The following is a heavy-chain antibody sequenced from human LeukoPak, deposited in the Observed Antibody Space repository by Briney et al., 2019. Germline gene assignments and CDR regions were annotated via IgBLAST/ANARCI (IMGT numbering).Heavy chain of an antibody. CDR1: GYTFTGYY. D-gene: IGHD3-10*01. Sequence: GASVKVSCKASGYTFTGYYMHWVRQAPGQGLEWMGWINPNSGGTNHAQKFQGRVTMTRDTSISTAYMELSRLRSDDTAVYYCASFLDYGSGSYIFDYWGQGTLVTVSS. CDR3: ASFLDYGSGSYIFDY. V-gene: IGHV1-2*02. J-gene: IGHJ4*02. CDR2: INPNSGGT.